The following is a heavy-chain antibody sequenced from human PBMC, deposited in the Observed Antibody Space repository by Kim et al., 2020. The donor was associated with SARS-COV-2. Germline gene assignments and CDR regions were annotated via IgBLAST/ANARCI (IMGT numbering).Heavy chain of an antibody. Sequence: SVKSRFTISRDNSKNTLYLQMNSLRAEDTAVYYCAKEPWIQAVAGTGFDYWGQGTLVTVSS. CDR3: AKEPWIQAVAGTGFDY. D-gene: IGHD6-19*01. J-gene: IGHJ4*02. V-gene: IGHV3-30*02.